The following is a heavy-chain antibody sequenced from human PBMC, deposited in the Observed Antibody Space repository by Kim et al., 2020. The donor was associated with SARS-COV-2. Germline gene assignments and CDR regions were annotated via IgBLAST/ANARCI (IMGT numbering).Heavy chain of an antibody. CDR2: IRNNANRYTK. CDR3: TRPTGSGCYFSDFDY. Sequence: GGSLRLSCAASGFTFSDYYMDWVRQAPGKGLEWVGRIRNNANRYTKEYAASVKVSFTISRDDSKNSLFLEMNSLKTEDTAVYYCTRPTGSGCYFSDFDYWGQGTLVTVSS. CDR1: GFTFSDYY. D-gene: IGHD3-10*01. J-gene: IGHJ4*02. V-gene: IGHV3-72*01.